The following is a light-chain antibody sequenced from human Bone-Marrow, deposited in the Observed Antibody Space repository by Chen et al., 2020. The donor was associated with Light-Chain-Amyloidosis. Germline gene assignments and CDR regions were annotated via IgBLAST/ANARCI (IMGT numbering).Light chain of an antibody. CDR1: DIGSKS. Sequence: SFVLTHSPSVSMAPGQKASITCGGNDIGSKSVHWYQRRPGQAPVLVIYYDTDRTSGLPERFSGSNSGNTATLTISRVEAGDEADYYCQVWDATTLHVVFGGGTKLTVL. V-gene: IGLV3-21*04. J-gene: IGLJ2*01. CDR3: QVWDATTLHVV. CDR2: YDT.